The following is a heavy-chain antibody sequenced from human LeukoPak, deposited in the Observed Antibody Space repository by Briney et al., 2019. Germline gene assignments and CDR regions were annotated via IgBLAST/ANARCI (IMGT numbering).Heavy chain of an antibody. CDR3: ARSDIVLMVYAIAPFDY. Sequence: GASVKVSCKASGGTFSSYAISWVRQAPGQGLEWMGRIIPIFGIANCAQKFQGRVTITADKSTSTAYMELSSLRSEDTAVYYCARSDIVLMVYAIAPFDYWGQGTLVTVSS. CDR1: GGTFSSYA. CDR2: IIPIFGIA. D-gene: IGHD2-8*01. J-gene: IGHJ4*02. V-gene: IGHV1-69*04.